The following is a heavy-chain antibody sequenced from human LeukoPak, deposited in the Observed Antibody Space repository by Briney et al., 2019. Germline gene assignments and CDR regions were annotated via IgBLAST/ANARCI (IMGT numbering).Heavy chain of an antibody. D-gene: IGHD2-15*01. CDR1: GDSISTYY. Sequence: PSETLSLTCTVSGDSISTYYWSWIRQPPGKALEWIGYVSYSGGTDYSPSLKSRVTISIDTSKNQFSLKLISVTAADTAVYFCARRRCSGGTCFPYYLDYWGQGTQVTVSS. CDR3: ARRRCSGGTCFPYYLDY. V-gene: IGHV4-59*08. CDR2: VSYSGGT. J-gene: IGHJ4*02.